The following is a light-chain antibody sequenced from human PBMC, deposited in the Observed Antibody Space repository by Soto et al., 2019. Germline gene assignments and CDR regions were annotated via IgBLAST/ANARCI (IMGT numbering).Light chain of an antibody. J-gene: IGKJ1*01. CDR3: QQYMSYS. V-gene: IGKV1-5*01. CDR1: QSISSW. Sequence: KLSQSPSSLSASVGDRVAITCRASQSISSWLAWYQQKPGKAPKLLIYDASSLESGVPSRFSGSGSGTEFTLTISSLQPDDFATYYCQQYMSYSFGQGTNVAI. CDR2: DAS.